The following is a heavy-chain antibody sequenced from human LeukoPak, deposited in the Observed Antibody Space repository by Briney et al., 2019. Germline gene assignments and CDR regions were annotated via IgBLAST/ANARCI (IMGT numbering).Heavy chain of an antibody. CDR1: EFTFSNYW. CDR2: INSGGSST. V-gene: IGHV3-74*01. Sequence: GGTLRLSCAASEFTFSNYWMHWVRQAPGKGLVWVSRINSGGSSTSYAESVKGRFTISRDNAKNTLYLQMNSLRAEDAAVYYCARGAPTYFDYWGQGTPVTVSS. CDR3: ARGAPTYFDY. J-gene: IGHJ4*02.